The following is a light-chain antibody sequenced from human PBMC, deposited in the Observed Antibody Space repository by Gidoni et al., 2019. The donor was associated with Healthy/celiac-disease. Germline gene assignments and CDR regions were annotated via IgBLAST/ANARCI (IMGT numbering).Light chain of an antibody. CDR2: KAS. CDR3: QQYNSYPLT. Sequence: EIQMTQSPSTLSASVGDRVTITCRASQSISSWLAWYQQKPGKAPKLLIYKASSLESGVPSRFSGSGSGTEFTLTISSLQPDYFATYYCQQYNSYPLTFGGGTKVEIK. J-gene: IGKJ4*01. CDR1: QSISSW. V-gene: IGKV1-5*03.